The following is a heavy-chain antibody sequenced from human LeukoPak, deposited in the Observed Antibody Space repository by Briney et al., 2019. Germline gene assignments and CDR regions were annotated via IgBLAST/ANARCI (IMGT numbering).Heavy chain of an antibody. D-gene: IGHD6-19*01. Sequence: GGSLRLSCAASGFTFSNYAMSWVRQAPGKGREWVSTISGSGGSTYYADSVKGRLTISRDNSKNTLYLQMNSLRAEDTAAYYCAKTTRYSSGWYRWFDPWGQGTLVTVSS. CDR3: AKTTRYSSGWYRWFDP. CDR1: GFTFSNYA. J-gene: IGHJ5*02. V-gene: IGHV3-23*01. CDR2: ISGSGGST.